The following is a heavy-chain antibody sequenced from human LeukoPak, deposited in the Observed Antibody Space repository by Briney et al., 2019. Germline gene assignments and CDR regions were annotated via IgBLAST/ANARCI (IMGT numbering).Heavy chain of an antibody. V-gene: IGHV4-38-2*01. Sequence: PSETLSLTCAVSGYSISSGYYWGWFRQPPGKGLEWIGCMYHSGSTYYNPSLKSRVTISVDTSKNQFYLKLSSVTAADTAVYYCARQGGSSSPYYYYYMDVWGKGTTVTVSS. CDR1: GYSISSGYY. CDR3: ARQGGSSSPYYYYYMDV. CDR2: MYHSGST. D-gene: IGHD6-13*01. J-gene: IGHJ6*03.